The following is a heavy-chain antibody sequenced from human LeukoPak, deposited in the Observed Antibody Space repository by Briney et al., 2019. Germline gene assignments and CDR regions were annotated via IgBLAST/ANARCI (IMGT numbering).Heavy chain of an antibody. CDR1: GGSISSYY. V-gene: IGHV4-59*01. CDR3: ARVLDPNRGSPGFDY. D-gene: IGHD7-27*01. CDR2: IYYSGST. J-gene: IGHJ4*02. Sequence: SETLSLTCTVSGGSISSYYWSWIRQPPGKGLEWIGYIYYSGSTNYNPSLKSRVTISVDTSKNQFSLKLSSVTAADTAVYYCARVLDPNRGSPGFDYWGQGTLVTVSS.